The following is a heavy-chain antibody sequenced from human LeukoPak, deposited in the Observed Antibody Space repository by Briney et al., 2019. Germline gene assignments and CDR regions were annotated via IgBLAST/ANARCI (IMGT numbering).Heavy chain of an antibody. V-gene: IGHV1-2*02. J-gene: IGHJ5*02. D-gene: IGHD2-2*01. Sequence: ASVKVSCKASGYTFTCYYMHWVRQAPGQGLEWMGWINPNSGGTNYAQKFQGRVTMTRDTSISTAYMELSRLRSDDTAVYYCASPIVVVPAAPNRFDPGARGPLVPVPS. CDR2: INPNSGGT. CDR3: ASPIVVVPAAPNRFDP. CDR1: GYTFTCYY.